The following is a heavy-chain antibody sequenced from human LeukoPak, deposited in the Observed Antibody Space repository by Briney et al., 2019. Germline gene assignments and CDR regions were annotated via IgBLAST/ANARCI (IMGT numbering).Heavy chain of an antibody. Sequence: GRSLRLSCAASGFTFSSYEMNWVRQAPGKGLEWVSYISSSGSTIYSADSVKGRLTISRDNAKNSLYLQMNSLRAEDTAVYYCARAGLRITIFGVVIIPGWWADYWGQGTLVTVSS. CDR1: GFTFSSYE. CDR3: ARAGLRITIFGVVIIPGWWADY. D-gene: IGHD3-3*01. V-gene: IGHV3-48*03. J-gene: IGHJ4*02. CDR2: ISSSGSTI.